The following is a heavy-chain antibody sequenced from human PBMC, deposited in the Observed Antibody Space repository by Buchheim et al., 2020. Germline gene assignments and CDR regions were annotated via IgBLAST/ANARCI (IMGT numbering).Heavy chain of an antibody. CDR2: INQNGGLK. Sequence: EVVLVESGGDLVQPGGSLRLSCVGSGFTFSSYWMSWVRQAPGKGLEWLANINQNGGLKYYVGSVRGRFIISRDNAENSVYLQMNSLRAEDTAVYFCARDIQGSRIYSNEYWGRGTL. J-gene: IGHJ4*02. D-gene: IGHD3-10*01. CDR1: GFTFSSYW. CDR3: ARDIQGSRIYSNEY. V-gene: IGHV3-7*01.